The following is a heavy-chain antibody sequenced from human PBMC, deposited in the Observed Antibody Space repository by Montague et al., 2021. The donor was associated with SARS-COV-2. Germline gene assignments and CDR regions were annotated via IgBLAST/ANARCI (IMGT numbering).Heavy chain of an antibody. CDR1: GGSIYSSSYY. CDR3: GSFIDH. V-gene: IGHV4-39*01. Sequence: SETRSLTCTVSGGSIYSSSYYWGWIRQPPGKGLEWIGNVFYSGSTYYNPSLKSRVTISVDTSKNQFSLKLNSVTAADTAVYYCGSFIDHWGQGTLVTVSS. J-gene: IGHJ4*02. CDR2: VFYSGST.